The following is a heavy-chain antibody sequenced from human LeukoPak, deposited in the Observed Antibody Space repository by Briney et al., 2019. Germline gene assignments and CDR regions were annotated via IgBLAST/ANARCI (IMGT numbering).Heavy chain of an antibody. Sequence: SETLSLTCTVSGDSISSYYWSWIRQPPGKGLEWIGCIYYSGITKYNPSLKSRVTMSVDTSKKQFSLKLSSVTAADTAVYYCARQSRYSSGWLDYWGQGTLVTVS. CDR3: ARQSRYSSGWLDY. V-gene: IGHV4-59*08. D-gene: IGHD6-19*01. CDR2: IYYSGIT. J-gene: IGHJ4*02. CDR1: GDSISSYY.